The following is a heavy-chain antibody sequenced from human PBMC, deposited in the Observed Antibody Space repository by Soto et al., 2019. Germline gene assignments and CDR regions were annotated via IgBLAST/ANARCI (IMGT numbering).Heavy chain of an antibody. V-gene: IGHV1-3*05. CDR3: ARGGGGPWDGFDP. Sequence: QVQLVQSGAEEKKPGASVKVSCKASGYTFTSYAMHWVRQAPGQRLAWMGGINAGNGNTKYSQKFQGRVTITRDTSASTAYMGLSSLRSEDTAVYYCARGGGGPWDGFDPWGQGALVTVSS. D-gene: IGHD1-26*01. CDR2: INAGNGNT. J-gene: IGHJ5*02. CDR1: GYTFTSYA.